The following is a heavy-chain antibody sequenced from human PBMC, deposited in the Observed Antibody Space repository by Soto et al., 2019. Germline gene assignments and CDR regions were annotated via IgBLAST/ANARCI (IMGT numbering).Heavy chain of an antibody. CDR3: AKVSNEGPTQLLWFGELLGLDY. CDR1: GFTFSSYA. CDR2: ISGSGGST. J-gene: IGHJ4*02. V-gene: IGHV3-23*01. D-gene: IGHD3-10*01. Sequence: PGGSLRLSCAASGFTFSSYAMSWVRQAPGKGLEWVSAISGSGGSTYYADSVKGRFTISRDNSKNTLYLQMNSLRAEDTAVYYCAKVSNEGPTQLLWFGELLGLDYWGQGTLVTVSS.